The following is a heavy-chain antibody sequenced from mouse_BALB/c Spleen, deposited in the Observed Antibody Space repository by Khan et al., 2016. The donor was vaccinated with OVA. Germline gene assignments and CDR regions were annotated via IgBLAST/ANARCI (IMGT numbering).Heavy chain of an antibody. J-gene: IGHJ2*01. V-gene: IGHV3-2*02. Sequence: EVQLQESGPGLVKPSQSLPLTCTVTGYSITSDYAWNWIRQFPGNKLEWMGYIKYSGSTSYNPSLKSRISITRDTSKNQFFLQLNSVTTEDTATYYCARSETISTVVVTDFDFWGQGTTLTVSA. D-gene: IGHD1-1*01. CDR2: IKYSGST. CDR1: GYSITSDYA. CDR3: ARSETISTVVVTDFDF.